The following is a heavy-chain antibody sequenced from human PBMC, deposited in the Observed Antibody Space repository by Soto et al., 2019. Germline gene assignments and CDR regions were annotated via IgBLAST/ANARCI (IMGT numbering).Heavy chain of an antibody. D-gene: IGHD5-18*01. Sequence: QAQLVESGGGVVHPGRSLRLSCAASGFAFSSYGMQWVRQAPGTGLEWVAVISYDGSLQNYAHSVKGRFTISRDNSKKMVLLQMSSLRAVYTAVSYCVSDWGYGHASVPYSWGQGTLVSVSS. V-gene: IGHV3-30*03. CDR2: ISYDGSLQ. J-gene: IGHJ1*01. CDR3: VSDWGYGHASVPYS. CDR1: GFAFSSYG.